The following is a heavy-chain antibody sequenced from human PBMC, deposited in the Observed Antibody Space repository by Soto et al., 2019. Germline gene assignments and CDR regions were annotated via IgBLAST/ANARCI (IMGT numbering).Heavy chain of an antibody. V-gene: IGHV1-69*01. Sequence: QVQLVQSGAEVKKPGSSVKVSCKASGGTFSSYAISWVRQAPGQGLEWMGGIIPIFGTANYAQKFQGRVTITADESRSTAYMELSSLRSEDTAVYYCAREGYDDYVWGSYRYQPKTFVYWGQGTLVTVSS. CDR2: IIPIFGTA. D-gene: IGHD3-16*02. CDR3: AREGYDDYVWGSYRYQPKTFVY. J-gene: IGHJ4*02. CDR1: GGTFSSYA.